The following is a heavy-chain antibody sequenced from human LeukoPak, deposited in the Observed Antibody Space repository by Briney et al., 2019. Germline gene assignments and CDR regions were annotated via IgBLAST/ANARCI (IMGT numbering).Heavy chain of an antibody. Sequence: VGSLRLSCAASGFTFSSYSMNWVRQAPGKGLEWVSSISSSSSYIYYADSVKGRFTISRDNAKNSLYLQMNSLRAEDTAVYYCARYSSSWYVGDWGQGTLVTVSS. V-gene: IGHV3-21*01. J-gene: IGHJ4*02. D-gene: IGHD6-13*01. CDR2: ISSSSSYI. CDR1: GFTFSSYS. CDR3: ARYSSSWYVGD.